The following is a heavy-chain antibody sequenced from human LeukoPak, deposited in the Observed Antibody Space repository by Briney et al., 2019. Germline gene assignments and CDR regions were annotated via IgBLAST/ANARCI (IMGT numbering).Heavy chain of an antibody. CDR1: GFTFSSYG. J-gene: IGHJ5*02. CDR3: AKSGYGSGSYYNWFDP. D-gene: IGHD3-10*01. Sequence: GGSLRLSCAASGFTFSSYGMSWVRQAPGKGLEWVSAISGSGGSTYYADSVKGRFTISRDNSKNTLYLQMNSLRAEDTAVYYCAKSGYGSGSYYNWFDPWGQGTLVTVSS. V-gene: IGHV3-23*01. CDR2: ISGSGGST.